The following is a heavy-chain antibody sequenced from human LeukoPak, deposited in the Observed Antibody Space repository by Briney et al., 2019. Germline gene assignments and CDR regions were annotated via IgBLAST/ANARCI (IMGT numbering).Heavy chain of an antibody. Sequence: PGGSLRLSCAASGFTFSSYGMRWVRQAPGKGLEWVAVISYDGSNKYYADSVKGRFTISRDNSKNTLYLQMNSLRAEDTAVYYCVSGWTFDYWGQGTLVTVSS. D-gene: IGHD6-19*01. CDR1: GFTFSSYG. J-gene: IGHJ4*02. CDR3: VSGWTFDY. CDR2: ISYDGSNK. V-gene: IGHV3-30*03.